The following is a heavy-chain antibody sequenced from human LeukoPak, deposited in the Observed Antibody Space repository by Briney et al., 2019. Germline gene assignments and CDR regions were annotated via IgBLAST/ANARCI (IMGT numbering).Heavy chain of an antibody. Sequence: PGGSLRLSCAASGFTFSSYWMSWVRQAPGKGLEWVANIKQDGSEKYYVDSVKGRFTISRDNSKSTLYLQMNSLRAEDTAVYYCAKSIESEIYDYGSGSYLDYWGQGTLVTVSS. CDR3: AKSIESEIYDYGSGSYLDY. J-gene: IGHJ4*02. CDR2: IKQDGSEK. D-gene: IGHD3-10*01. V-gene: IGHV3-7*01. CDR1: GFTFSSYW.